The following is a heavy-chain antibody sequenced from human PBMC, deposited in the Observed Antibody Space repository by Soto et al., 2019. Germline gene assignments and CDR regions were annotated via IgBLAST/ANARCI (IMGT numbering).Heavy chain of an antibody. CDR1: GFTFSSYA. D-gene: IGHD5-18*01. CDR2: ICGGGGST. CDR3: AKGRLSAMVHDY. Sequence: EVQLLESGGGLVQPGGSLRLSCAASGFTFSSYAMSWVRQAPGKGLEWVSAICGGGGSTYYADSVKGRFTISRDNSKNTLYLQMNSLRAEDTAVYYCAKGRLSAMVHDYWGQGTLVTVSS. V-gene: IGHV3-23*01. J-gene: IGHJ4*02.